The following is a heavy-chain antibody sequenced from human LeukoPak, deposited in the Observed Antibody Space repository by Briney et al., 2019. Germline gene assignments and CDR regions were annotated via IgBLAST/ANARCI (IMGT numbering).Heavy chain of an antibody. CDR3: AKAFQYYDSSGYPYAFDY. V-gene: IGHV3-23*01. Sequence: PGGSLRLSCAASGFTFSSYAMSWVRQAPGKGLEWVSAISGSGGSTYYADSVKGRFTISRDNSKNTLYLQMNSLRAEDTAVYYCAKAFQYYDSSGYPYAFDYWGQGTLVTVSS. D-gene: IGHD3-22*01. J-gene: IGHJ4*02. CDR2: ISGSGGST. CDR1: GFTFSSYA.